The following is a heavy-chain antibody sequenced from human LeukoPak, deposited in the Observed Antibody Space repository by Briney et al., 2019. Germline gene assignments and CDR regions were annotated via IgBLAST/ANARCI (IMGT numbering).Heavy chain of an antibody. CDR2: TYYRSKWIQ. J-gene: IGHJ3*02. Sequence: SQTLSLTCAISGDSVSSNSAVWNWIRQSPSRGLEWLGRTYYRSKWIQDYAVSVKGRIHITPDTTKNHFSLHLTSVTPDDSAVYFCTRDPDVIDAFDIWGLGTRVTVSS. D-gene: IGHD1-14*01. CDR1: GDSVSSNSAV. V-gene: IGHV6-1*01. CDR3: TRDPDVIDAFDI.